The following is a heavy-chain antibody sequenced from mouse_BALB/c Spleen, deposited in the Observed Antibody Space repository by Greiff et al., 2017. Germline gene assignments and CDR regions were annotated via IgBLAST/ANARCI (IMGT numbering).Heavy chain of an antibody. Sequence: EVKVVESGGDLVKPGGSLKLSCAASGFTFSSYGMSWVRQTPDKRLEWVATISSGGSYTYYPDSVKGRFTISRDNAKNTLYLQMSSLKSEDTAMYYCARHGDYRYTWFAYWGQGTLVTVSA. CDR3: ARHGDYRYTWFAY. J-gene: IGHJ3*01. CDR2: ISSGGSYT. D-gene: IGHD2-14*01. V-gene: IGHV5-6*01. CDR1: GFTFSSYG.